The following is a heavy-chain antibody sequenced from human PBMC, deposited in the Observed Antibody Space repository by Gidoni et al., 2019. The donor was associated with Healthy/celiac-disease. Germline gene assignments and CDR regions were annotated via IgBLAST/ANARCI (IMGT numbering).Heavy chain of an antibody. CDR2: ISGSGGST. J-gene: IGHJ4*02. CDR3: AKGGWYYYDSSGYYYFDY. CDR1: GFTFSSYA. Sequence: EVQLLESGGGLVQPGGSLRLSCAASGFTFSSYAMSWVRQAPGKGLEWVSAISGSGGSTYYADSVKGRFTISRDNSKNTLYLQMNSLRAEDTAVYYCAKGGWYYYDSSGYYYFDYWGQGTLVTVSS. D-gene: IGHD3-22*01. V-gene: IGHV3-23*01.